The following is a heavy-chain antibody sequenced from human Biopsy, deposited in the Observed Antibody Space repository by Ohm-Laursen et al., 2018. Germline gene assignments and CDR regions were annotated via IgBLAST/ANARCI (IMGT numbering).Heavy chain of an antibody. CDR2: INHSGRT. Sequence: SETLSLTCPVYGESFNGYYWGWIRQTPGKGLEWIGEINHSGRTNYNPSLKSRVTISVDTSKNQFSLKVRSVTAADTAVYYCVRGVDYYDPYHYYALDVWGQGTTVTVSS. V-gene: IGHV4-34*01. D-gene: IGHD3-22*01. CDR3: VRGVDYYDPYHYYALDV. J-gene: IGHJ6*02. CDR1: GESFNGYY.